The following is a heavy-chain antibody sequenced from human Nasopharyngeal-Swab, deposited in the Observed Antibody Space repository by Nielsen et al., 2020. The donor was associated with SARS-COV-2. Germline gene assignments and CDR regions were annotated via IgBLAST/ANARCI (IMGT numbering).Heavy chain of an antibody. V-gene: IGHV1-46*01. CDR3: ASEPGGMAVPGKHFDP. CDR2: ITPSGGAT. Sequence: ASVKVSCKASGFIFSHYFMHWVRQAPGQGLEWMGVITPSGGATNYARKFRGRVTMTRDPSTSTVYLDLSSLKSEDTAVYFCASEPGGMAVPGKHFDPWGQGTLVTVSS. J-gene: IGHJ5*02. CDR1: GFIFSHYF. D-gene: IGHD6-19*01.